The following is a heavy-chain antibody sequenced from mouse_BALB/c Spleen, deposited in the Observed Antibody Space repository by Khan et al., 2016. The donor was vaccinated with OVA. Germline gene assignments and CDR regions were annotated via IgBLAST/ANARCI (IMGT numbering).Heavy chain of an antibody. V-gene: IGHV1S137*01. D-gene: IGHD1-1*02. Sequence: QIQLVQSGAELVRPGVSVKISCKGSGYTFTDYAMHWVKQSHAKSLEWIGVISTYYGDADYNQKFQGKASITVDKSSSTAYMELASLTSEDSAIYYSARGGRLAYWGQGTTVTVSA. CDR2: ISTYYGDA. CDR1: GYTFTDYA. J-gene: IGHJ3*01. CDR3: ARGGRLAY.